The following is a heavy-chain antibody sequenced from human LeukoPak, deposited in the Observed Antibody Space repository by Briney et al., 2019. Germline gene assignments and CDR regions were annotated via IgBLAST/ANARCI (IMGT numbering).Heavy chain of an antibody. CDR1: GGSISSGSYY. V-gene: IGHV4-61*02. D-gene: IGHD6-13*01. CDR3: AREGSSWSHFDY. Sequence: SQTLSLTCTVSGGSISSGSYYWSWIQQPAGKGLEWIGRIYTSGSTNYNPSLKSRVTISVDTSKNQFSLKLSSVTAADTAVYYCAREGSSWSHFDYWGQGTLVTVSS. J-gene: IGHJ4*02. CDR2: IYTSGST.